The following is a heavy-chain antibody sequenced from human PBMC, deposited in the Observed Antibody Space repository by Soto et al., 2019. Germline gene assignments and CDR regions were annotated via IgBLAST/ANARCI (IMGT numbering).Heavy chain of an antibody. CDR1: GFTFSSYG. D-gene: IGHD3-22*01. V-gene: IGHV3-30*03. CDR3: ARNSHSNYYDSSGYPDAFDI. CDR2: ISYDGSNK. Sequence: PGGSLRLSCAASGFTFSSYGMHWVRQAPGKGLEWVAVISYDGSNKYYADSVKGRFTISRDNSKNTLYLQMNSLRAEDTAVYYCARNSHSNYYDSSGYPDAFDIWGQGTMVTGSS. J-gene: IGHJ3*02.